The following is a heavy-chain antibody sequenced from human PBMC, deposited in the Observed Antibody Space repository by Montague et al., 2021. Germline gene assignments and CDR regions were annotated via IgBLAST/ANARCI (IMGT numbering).Heavy chain of an antibody. CDR1: GFTFSSCA. Sequence: SLRLSCAPSGFTFSSCAMHLVRQAPGRGLEWVAVISYDGIKEYYSDSVRVRFTISRDNSNNTLYMQMNSLRAEDTAMYYCARASSYGKSSYYYMDVWGRGTTVTVSS. D-gene: IGHD4-17*01. CDR2: ISYDGIKE. CDR3: ARASSYGKSSYYYMDV. J-gene: IGHJ6*03. V-gene: IGHV3-30-3*01.